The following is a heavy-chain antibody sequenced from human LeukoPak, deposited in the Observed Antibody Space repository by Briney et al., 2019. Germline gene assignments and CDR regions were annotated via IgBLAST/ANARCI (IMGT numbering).Heavy chain of an antibody. CDR1: GITFSKVW. D-gene: IGHD6-6*01. CDR2: IKRKTAGGTT. J-gene: IGHJ3*02. V-gene: IGHV3-15*01. CDR3: TTGTYSSSAFDI. Sequence: GGSLRLSCAASGITFSKVWMSWVRQAPGKGLEWVGRIKRKTAGGTTDYAAPVKGRFTISRDDSKNTLYLQMNSLKTEDTAVYYCTTGTYSSSAFDIWGQGTLVTVSS.